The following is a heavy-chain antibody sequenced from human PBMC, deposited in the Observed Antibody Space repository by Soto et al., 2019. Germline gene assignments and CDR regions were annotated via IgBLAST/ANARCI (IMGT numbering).Heavy chain of an antibody. CDR2: ISVDGRND. J-gene: IGHJ3*02. CDR3: AKEGHTSGRCGCFNI. Sequence: PGGSLRLSCEASRFTLSSSVMHWVRQAPGKRLEWLSVISVDGRNDLHAGAVKGRFTISRVISKNMVYLQMNDLRPDDTAMYFCAKEGHTSGRCGCFNIWGQGTMVTVS. CDR1: RFTLSSSV. V-gene: IGHV3-30*18. D-gene: IGHD6-19*01.